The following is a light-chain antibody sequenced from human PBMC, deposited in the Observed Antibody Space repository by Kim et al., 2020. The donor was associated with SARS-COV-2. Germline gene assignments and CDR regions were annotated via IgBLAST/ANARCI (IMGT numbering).Light chain of an antibody. J-gene: IGKJ2*01. CDR3: LQEYNYPRT. V-gene: IGKV1-6*01. CDR1: QGIRND. Sequence: AIQMTQSPSSLSASVGDRVTITCRASQGIRNDLGWYQQKPGKAPKLLISDASSLQSGVPSRFSGSGSGTDFTLTISSLQPEDFATYYCLQEYNYPRTFGQGTKVDIK. CDR2: DAS.